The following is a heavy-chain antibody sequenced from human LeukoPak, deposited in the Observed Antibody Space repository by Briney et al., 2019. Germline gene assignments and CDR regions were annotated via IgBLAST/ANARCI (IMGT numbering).Heavy chain of an antibody. V-gene: IGHV1-2*02. CDR1: GYTFTGYY. Sequence: GASVKVSCKASGYTFTGYYMHWVRQAPGQGLEWMGWINPNSGGTNYAQKFQGRVTMTRDTSISTAYMELSRLRSDDTAVYYCAREPTPFMYYYDSSGLQNSDAFDIWGQGTMATVSS. J-gene: IGHJ3*02. CDR2: INPNSGGT. D-gene: IGHD3-22*01. CDR3: AREPTPFMYYYDSSGLQNSDAFDI.